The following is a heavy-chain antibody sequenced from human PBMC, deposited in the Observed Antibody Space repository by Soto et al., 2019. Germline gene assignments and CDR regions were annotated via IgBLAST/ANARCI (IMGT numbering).Heavy chain of an antibody. Sequence: EVQLVESGGGLVQPGGSLKLSCAASGFTFSGSAIHWVRQASGKGLEWVGRIRDKVNKYATAYAASVTGRFTISREDSKNMAYLEMNSLKPDGTAVYYCGDDFWSGYYSVGQTSGMDVWGQGTTVPVSS. J-gene: IGHJ6*02. V-gene: IGHV3-73*02. CDR1: GFTFSGSA. CDR3: GDDFWSGYYSVGQTSGMDV. CDR2: IRDKVNKYAT. D-gene: IGHD3-3*01.